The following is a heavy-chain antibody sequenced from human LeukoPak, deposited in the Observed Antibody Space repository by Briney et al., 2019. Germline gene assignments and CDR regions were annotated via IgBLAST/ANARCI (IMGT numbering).Heavy chain of an antibody. D-gene: IGHD1-26*01. J-gene: IGHJ4*02. CDR3: ASGMRVGPNI. CDR2: ISSSSDTI. Sequence: GGPLRPSCTASGFTFGPYTMNWVRQAPGKGLEWVSHISSSSDTIYYADSVKGRFTISRDNAKNSLFLQMNSLRAEDTAVYYCASGMRVGPNIWGQGTLVTVSS. V-gene: IGHV3-48*04. CDR1: GFTFGPYT.